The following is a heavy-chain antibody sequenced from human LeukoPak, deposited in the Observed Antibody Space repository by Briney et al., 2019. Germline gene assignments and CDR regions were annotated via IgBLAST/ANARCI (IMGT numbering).Heavy chain of an antibody. CDR2: INWNGAGT. CDR1: GFNFDDYG. D-gene: IGHD2-15*01. CDR3: ARSVVAATETFDY. V-gene: IGHV3-20*04. Sequence: RPGGSLRLSCVASGFNFDDYGMSWVRQAPGKGLEWISGINWNGAGTGYADSVKGRFTISRDNAKNSLYLQMNSLRAEDTAVYYCARSVVAATETFDYWGQGTLVTVSS. J-gene: IGHJ4*02.